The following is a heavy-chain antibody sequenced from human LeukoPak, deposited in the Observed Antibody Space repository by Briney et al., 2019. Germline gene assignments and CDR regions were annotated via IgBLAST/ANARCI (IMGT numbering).Heavy chain of an antibody. CDR3: ARSRAFGGLFDY. V-gene: IGHV4-39*07. CDR2: IYYSGST. Sequence: TSETLSLTCTVSGGSISSSSYYWGWIRQPPGKGLEWIGSIYYSGSTYYNPSLKSRVTISVDTSKNQFSLKLSSVTAADTAVYYCARSRAFGGLFDYWGQGTLVTVSS. D-gene: IGHD3-16*01. CDR1: GGSISSSSYY. J-gene: IGHJ4*02.